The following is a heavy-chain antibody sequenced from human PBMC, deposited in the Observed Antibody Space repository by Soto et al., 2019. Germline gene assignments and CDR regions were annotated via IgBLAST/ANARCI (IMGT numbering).Heavy chain of an antibody. Sequence: QVQLVESGGDLVKPGGYLRLSCAVSGLTFSDYYMSWIRQAPGKGLEWVSNISPSGSSIDDADCGRGRFTISRDNANNSLHLEMNSLRAEDTAVYFCARGHHGLEYWGQRTLVTVSS. J-gene: IGHJ4*02. V-gene: IGHV3-11*01. CDR2: ISPSGSSI. CDR3: ARGHHGLEY. CDR1: GLTFSDYY. D-gene: IGHD4-17*01.